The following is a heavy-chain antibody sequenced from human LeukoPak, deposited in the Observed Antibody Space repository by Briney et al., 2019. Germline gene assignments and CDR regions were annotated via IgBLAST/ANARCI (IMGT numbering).Heavy chain of an antibody. V-gene: IGHV1-69*05. J-gene: IGHJ5*02. CDR2: IIPIFGTA. D-gene: IGHD3-22*01. Sequence: SVKVSCKASGGTFSSYAISWVRQAPGQGLEWMGGIIPIFGTANYAQKFQGRVTITTDESTSTAYMELSSLRSEDTAVYYCARFFGYYDSSATRWYDPWGQGTLVTVSS. CDR3: ARFFGYYDSSATRWYDP. CDR1: GGTFSSYA.